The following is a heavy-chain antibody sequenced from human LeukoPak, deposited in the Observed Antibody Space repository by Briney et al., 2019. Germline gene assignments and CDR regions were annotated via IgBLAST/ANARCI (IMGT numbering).Heavy chain of an antibody. CDR1: GFTFSSYC. Sequence: PGRSLRLSCAAAGFTFSSYCMHWVRQAPGKGPEWVAVIWYDGSNKYYADSVKGRFTISRDNSKNTLYLQMNSLRAEDTAVYYCAKGGSGYSGYDLLDYWGQGTLVTVSS. CDR3: AKGGSGYSGYDLLDY. J-gene: IGHJ4*02. CDR2: IWYDGSNK. D-gene: IGHD5-12*01. V-gene: IGHV3-33*06.